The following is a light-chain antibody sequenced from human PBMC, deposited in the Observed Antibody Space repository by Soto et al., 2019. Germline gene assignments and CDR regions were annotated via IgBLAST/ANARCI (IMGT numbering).Light chain of an antibody. V-gene: IGLV2-8*01. Sequence: QSALTQPPSASGSPGQSVTISCTGTSSDVGIFNSVSWYQQHPDQAPKLLIFEVNKRPSGVPDRFSASKSGNTASLTVSGLQAEDEADYYCCSYAGSNTLIFGGGTKLTVL. CDR1: SSDVGIFNS. J-gene: IGLJ2*01. CDR3: CSYAGSNTLI. CDR2: EVN.